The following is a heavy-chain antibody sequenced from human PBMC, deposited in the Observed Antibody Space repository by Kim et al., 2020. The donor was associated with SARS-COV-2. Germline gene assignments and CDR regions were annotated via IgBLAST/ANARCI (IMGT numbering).Heavy chain of an antibody. Sequence: GGSLRLSCVASAFTFINYNLNWVRQAPGKGLEWLAYINSGSTIIQHTDSVRGRFTISRDNAKRSLYLQMNGLRAEDTAVYYCATTLNSFYYGSGTFWGQG. CDR3: ATTLNSFYYGSGTF. CDR1: AFTFINYN. D-gene: IGHD3-10*01. V-gene: IGHV3-48*04. J-gene: IGHJ1*01. CDR2: INSGSTII.